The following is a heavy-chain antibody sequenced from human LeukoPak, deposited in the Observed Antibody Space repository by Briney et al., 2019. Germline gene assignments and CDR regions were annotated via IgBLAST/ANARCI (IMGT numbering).Heavy chain of an antibody. CDR2: IYYSGST. J-gene: IGHJ5*02. V-gene: IGHV4-59*01. CDR3: ARSTHFDWLFWWFDP. CDR1: GGSISSYY. Sequence: SETLSLTCTVSGGSISSYYWSWIRQPPGKGLEWIGYIYYSGSTNYNPSLKSRVTISVDTSKNQFSLKLSSVTAADTAVYYCARSTHFDWLFWWFDPWGQGTLVTVSS. D-gene: IGHD3-9*01.